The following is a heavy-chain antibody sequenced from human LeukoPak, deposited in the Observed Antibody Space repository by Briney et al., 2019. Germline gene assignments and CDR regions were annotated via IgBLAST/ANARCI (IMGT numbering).Heavy chain of an antibody. CDR2: IYYSGST. CDR3: ARGRIAGATYPDY. Sequence: SETLSLTCTVSGGSISSYFWTWIRQPPGKGLEWIGYIYYSGSTNYNPSLKSRVTISLDTSKNQFSLRLSSVTAADTAVYYCARGRIAGATYPDYWGQGILVTVSS. D-gene: IGHD1-26*01. CDR1: GGSISSYF. V-gene: IGHV4-59*01. J-gene: IGHJ4*02.